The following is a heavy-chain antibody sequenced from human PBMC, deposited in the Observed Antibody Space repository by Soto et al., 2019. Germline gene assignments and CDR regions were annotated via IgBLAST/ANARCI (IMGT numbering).Heavy chain of an antibody. CDR1: VYTFTSYA. V-gene: IGHV1-3*01. CDR3: ARDPGYSYGST. J-gene: IGHJ5*02. D-gene: IGHD5-18*01. CDR2: INAGNGNT. Sequence: ASVNVSCKASVYTFTSYAMQWVRQAPGQRLEWMGWINAGNGNTKYSQKFQGRVTITRDTSASTAYMELSSLRSEDTAVYYCARDPGYSYGSTWGQGTLVTVSS.